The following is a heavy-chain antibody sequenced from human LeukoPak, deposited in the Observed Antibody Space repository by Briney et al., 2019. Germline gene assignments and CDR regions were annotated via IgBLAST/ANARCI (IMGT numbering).Heavy chain of an antibody. CDR1: GFTFSSYS. Sequence: PGGSLRLSCAASGFTFSSYSMNWVRQAPGKGLEWVSAISNSGRSTYHADSVKGRFTISRDNSKNTLYLQMNSVRAEDTAVYYCAKGIQWELPLEYWGQGTLVTVSS. CDR2: ISNSGRST. D-gene: IGHD1-26*01. V-gene: IGHV3-23*01. CDR3: AKGIQWELPLEY. J-gene: IGHJ4*02.